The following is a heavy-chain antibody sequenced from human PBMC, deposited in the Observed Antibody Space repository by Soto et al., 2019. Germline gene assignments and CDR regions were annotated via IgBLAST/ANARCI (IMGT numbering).Heavy chain of an antibody. J-gene: IGHJ6*02. CDR3: ARDSHRITMIVVVDYGMDV. D-gene: IGHD3-22*01. CDR1: GFTFSSYG. V-gene: IGHV3-33*01. Sequence: QVQLVESGGGVVQPGRSLRLSCAASGFTFSSYGMHWVRQAPGKGLEWVAVIWYDGSNKYYADSVKGRFTISRDNSKNSLYLQMNSLRAEDTAVYYCARDSHRITMIVVVDYGMDVWGQGTTVTVSS. CDR2: IWYDGSNK.